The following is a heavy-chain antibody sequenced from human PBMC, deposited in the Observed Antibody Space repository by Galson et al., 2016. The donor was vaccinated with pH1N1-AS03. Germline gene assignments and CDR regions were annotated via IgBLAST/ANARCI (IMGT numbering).Heavy chain of an antibody. J-gene: IGHJ4*02. Sequence: SVKVSCKASGYTFTSHVVDWVRQAPGQSLEWMGWINTDTGYTKYSQKFQGRVPITKDTSATTAFMELNSLTSEDTAVYYCARNSSGGGGLDHWGQGTLVTVSS. CDR3: ARNSSGGGGLDH. D-gene: IGHD3-22*01. V-gene: IGHV1-3*04. CDR2: INTDTGYT. CDR1: GYTFTSHV.